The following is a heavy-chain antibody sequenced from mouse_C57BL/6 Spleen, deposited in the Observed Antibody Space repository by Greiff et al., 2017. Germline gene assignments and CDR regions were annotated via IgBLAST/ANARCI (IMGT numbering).Heavy chain of an antibody. Sequence: VQLQQSGPELVKPGASVKISCKASGYTFTDYYMNWVKQSHGKSLEWIGDINPNNGGTSYNQKFKGKATLTVDKSSSTAYMELRSLTSEDSAVYYCARYSKPWGQGTLVTVSA. CDR1: GYTFTDYY. CDR3: ARYSKP. J-gene: IGHJ3*01. CDR2: INPNNGGT. V-gene: IGHV1-26*01.